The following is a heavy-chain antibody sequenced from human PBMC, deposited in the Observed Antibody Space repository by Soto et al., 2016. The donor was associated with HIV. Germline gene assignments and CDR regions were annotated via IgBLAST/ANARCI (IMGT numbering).Heavy chain of an antibody. CDR1: GDSINNANYY. J-gene: IGHJ4*02. CDR2: QQTWQD. CDR3: ARAXGANYGGNFDY. V-gene: IGHV4-61*02. Sequence: QVQLQESGPGLVKPSQTLSLSCSVSGDSINNANYYWSWIRQPAGKGLGVHWAYQQTWQDQLHFSFRGSVPFLNRHVQEPVLPELNSVTAADTAIYYCARAXGANYGGNFDYVGPGNSGHRLL. D-gene: IGHD2-15*01.